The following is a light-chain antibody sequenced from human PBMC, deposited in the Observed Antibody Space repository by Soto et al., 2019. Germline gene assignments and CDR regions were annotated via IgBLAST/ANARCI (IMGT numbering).Light chain of an antibody. CDR1: SSDVGGYHY. J-gene: IGLJ3*02. V-gene: IGLV2-14*01. Sequence: QSALTQPASVSASPGQSITISCTGTSSDVGGYHYVSWYQQHPGKAPKLMIYEVSNRPSGVSNRFSGSKSGNTASLTISGLQAEDEADYYCSSYTSSISWVFGGGTKVTVL. CDR2: EVS. CDR3: SSYTSSISWV.